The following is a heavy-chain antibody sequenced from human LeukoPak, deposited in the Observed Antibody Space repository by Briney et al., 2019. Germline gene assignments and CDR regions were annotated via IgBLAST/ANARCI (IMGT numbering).Heavy chain of an antibody. Sequence: GESLKISCKGSGYSFTSYWISWVRQMPGKGLEWMGRIDPSDSYTNYSPSFQGHVTISADKSISTAYLQWSSLKASDTAMYYCAKGPPYDFRSGYYVDYWGQGTLVTVSS. D-gene: IGHD3-3*01. CDR3: AKGPPYDFRSGYYVDY. J-gene: IGHJ4*02. CDR1: GYSFTSYW. V-gene: IGHV5-10-1*01. CDR2: IDPSDSYT.